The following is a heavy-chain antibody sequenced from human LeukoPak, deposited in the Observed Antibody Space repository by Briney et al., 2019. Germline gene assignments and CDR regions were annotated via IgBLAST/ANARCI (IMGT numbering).Heavy chain of an antibody. D-gene: IGHD2-8*01. V-gene: IGHV3-20*04. CDR3: AKWARYCTNGVCYYFDY. CDR1: GFTFDDYG. Sequence: PGGSLRLSCAASGFTFDDYGMSWVRQAPGKGLEWVSGINWNGGNTGYADSVKGRFTISRDNSKNTLYLQMNSLRAEDTAVYYCAKWARYCTNGVCYYFDYWGQGTPVTVSS. J-gene: IGHJ4*02. CDR2: INWNGGNT.